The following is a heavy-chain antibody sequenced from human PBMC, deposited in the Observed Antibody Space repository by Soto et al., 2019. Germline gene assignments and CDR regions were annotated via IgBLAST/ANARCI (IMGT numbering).Heavy chain of an antibody. CDR3: AREKASTSLLTHYYYAMDV. V-gene: IGHV1-46*01. CDR2: INPSGGRT. J-gene: IGHJ6*02. Sequence: ASVKVSCKASGYTFINYYVHWGRQAPGQGLEWMGMINPSGGRTTYPQKFQGRVTMTRDTSTSTVYVELSSLRSDDTAVFYCAREKASTSLLTHYYYAMDVWGQGTTVTVSS. CDR1: GYTFINYY.